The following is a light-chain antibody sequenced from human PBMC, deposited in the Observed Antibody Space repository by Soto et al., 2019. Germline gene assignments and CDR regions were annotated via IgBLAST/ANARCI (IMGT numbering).Light chain of an antibody. V-gene: IGKV3-20*01. Sequence: EIVLTQSPGTLSLSPGERATLSCRASQSASSSYLGWYQQKPGQAPRLLIYGASSRATGIPDRFSGSGSGTDFTLTISRLEPEDFAVYYCQQYGSSPKTFGQGTKVEIK. CDR1: QSASSSY. J-gene: IGKJ1*01. CDR2: GAS. CDR3: QQYGSSPKT.